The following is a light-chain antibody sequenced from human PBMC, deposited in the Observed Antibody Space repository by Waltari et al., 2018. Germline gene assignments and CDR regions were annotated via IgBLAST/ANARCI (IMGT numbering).Light chain of an antibody. V-gene: IGKV3-20*01. Sequence: VLTQSPGTLSLSPGERATLSCRASQSITKKFFALYKQTPGQAPRLLIYGASSRAAGIPDRFSGSGSGTDFTLTISRLEPEDSAVYYCQQYGSSVMYTFGQGTKLEIK. CDR2: GAS. J-gene: IGKJ2*01. CDR3: QQYGSSVMYT. CDR1: QSITKKF.